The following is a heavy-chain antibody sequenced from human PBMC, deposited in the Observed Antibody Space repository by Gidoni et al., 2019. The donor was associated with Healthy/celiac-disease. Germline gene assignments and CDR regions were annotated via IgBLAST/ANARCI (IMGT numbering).Heavy chain of an antibody. J-gene: IGHJ4*02. Sequence: EVQLVESGGGLVQPGRSLRLSCAASGFTFDDYAMHWVRQAPGKGLEWVSGISWNSGSIGYADSVKGRFTISRDNAKNSLYLQMNSLRAEDTALYYCAKSCCYGDYPNPFDYWGQGTLVTVSS. CDR2: ISWNSGSI. V-gene: IGHV3-9*01. D-gene: IGHD4-17*01. CDR3: AKSCCYGDYPNPFDY. CDR1: GFTFDDYA.